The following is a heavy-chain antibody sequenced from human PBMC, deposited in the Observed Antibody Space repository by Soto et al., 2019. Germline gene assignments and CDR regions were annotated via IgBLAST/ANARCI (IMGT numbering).Heavy chain of an antibody. CDR3: AKDQWVYSSGWLFDY. V-gene: IGHV3-9*01. D-gene: IGHD6-19*01. J-gene: IGHJ4*02. CDR1: GFTFDDYA. CDR2: ISWNSGSI. Sequence: PGGSLRLSCAASGFTFDDYAMHWVRQAPGKGLEWVSGISWNSGSIGYADSVKGRFTISRDNAKNSLYLQMNSLRAEDTALYYCAKDQWVYSSGWLFDYWGQGTLVTVSS.